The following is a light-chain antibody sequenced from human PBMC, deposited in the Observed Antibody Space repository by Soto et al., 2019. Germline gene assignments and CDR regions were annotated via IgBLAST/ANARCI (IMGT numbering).Light chain of an antibody. V-gene: IGKV3-20*01. Sequence: EIVLTQSPGTLSLSPGERATLSCRASLSVSNTYLAWYQQKPGQAPRLLIYGASSRATGIPARFSGSGSGTEFTLTISSLQPEDFGVYYCQQYGRSPFTFGGGTKVDIK. CDR2: GAS. CDR1: LSVSNTY. CDR3: QQYGRSPFT. J-gene: IGKJ4*02.